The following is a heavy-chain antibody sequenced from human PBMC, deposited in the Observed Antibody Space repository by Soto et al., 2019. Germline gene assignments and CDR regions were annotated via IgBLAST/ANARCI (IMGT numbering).Heavy chain of an antibody. CDR2: IIPILGIA. V-gene: IGHV1-69*02. CDR3: FTTDYYYYYMDV. Sequence: GASVKVFFQASGGTFSSYTIRWVRKAPGQGVEWMGRIIPILGIANYAQKFQGRVTITADKSTSTAYLELSSLRFEGAAVYYCFTTDYYYYYMDVWGKGTTVTVSS. D-gene: IGHD4-4*01. J-gene: IGHJ6*03. CDR1: GGTFSSYT.